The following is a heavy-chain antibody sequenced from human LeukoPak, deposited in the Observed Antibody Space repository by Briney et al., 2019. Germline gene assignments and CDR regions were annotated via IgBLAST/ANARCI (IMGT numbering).Heavy chain of an antibody. CDR2: ISASGATT. D-gene: IGHD6-19*01. J-gene: IGHJ4*02. CDR1: A. CDR3: AKPIAVAGTNYFDY. Sequence: AXSWGRXAPGKGLEWGSAISASGATTYYPASVNVRFTISRDNSKNTLYLQMNSLRAEDTAVYYCAKPIAVAGTNYFDYWGQGTLVTVSS. V-gene: IGHV3-23*01.